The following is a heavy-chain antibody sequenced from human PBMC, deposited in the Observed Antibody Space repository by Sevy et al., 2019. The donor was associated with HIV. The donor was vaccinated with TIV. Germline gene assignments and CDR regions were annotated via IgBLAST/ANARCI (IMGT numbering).Heavy chain of an antibody. CDR2: INPDNNSV. CDR1: GYTFTSHD. CDR3: ARGLGLPITIFVGTIRGRWFDS. V-gene: IGHV1-8*01. D-gene: IGHD3-3*01. Sequence: ASVKVSCKTSGYTFTSHDINWVRQATGQGLEWMGWINPDNNSVGYAQKFRGRVTMTRNTATGTAYMELSGLQSDDTAIYYCARGLGLPITIFVGTIRGRWFDSWGQGTLVTVSS. J-gene: IGHJ5*01.